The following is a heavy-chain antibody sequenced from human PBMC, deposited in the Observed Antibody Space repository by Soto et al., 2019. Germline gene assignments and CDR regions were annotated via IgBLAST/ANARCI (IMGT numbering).Heavy chain of an antibody. Sequence: QLQLQESGSGLVKPSQTLSLTCAVSGGSISSGGYSWTCIRQPPGKGMEWIGYIYHSGNTYYNPSQKSRETLPGHRYTTQFPLNLSSVTAEDTAMYYWDSNVSADGALDVWGQGTMVTVS. CDR1: GGSISSGGYS. J-gene: IGHJ3*01. D-gene: IGHD2-8*01. V-gene: IGHV4-30-2*01. CDR2: IYHSGNT. CDR3: DSNVSADGALDV.